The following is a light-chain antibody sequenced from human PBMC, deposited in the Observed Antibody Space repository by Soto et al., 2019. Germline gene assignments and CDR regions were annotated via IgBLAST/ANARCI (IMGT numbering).Light chain of an antibody. V-gene: IGKV3-20*01. CDR3: QQYGTSPMYT. J-gene: IGKJ2*01. Sequence: EIVLTQSPGTLSLSPGERATLSCRASQIVSTTYLAWYQQNPGQAPRLLIYGSSSRAPGIPDRFSGSGSGTDFTLTISRLEPEDFAVYYCQQYGTSPMYTFGQGTKLEI. CDR2: GSS. CDR1: QIVSTTY.